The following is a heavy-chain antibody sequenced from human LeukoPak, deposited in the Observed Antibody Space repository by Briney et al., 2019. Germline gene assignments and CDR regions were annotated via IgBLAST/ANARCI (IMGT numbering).Heavy chain of an antibody. J-gene: IGHJ4*02. CDR1: GFTFSTYA. D-gene: IGHD3-10*01. V-gene: IGHV3-23*01. Sequence: PGGSLRLSCAASGFTFSTYAMSWVRQAPGKGLELVSAISGSDTGTYYADSVKDRFTISRDNSKNTLYLQMNSLRADDTAVYYCAKGLYHYFGSGSYTLDFWGQGTQVTVSS. CDR2: ISGSDTGT. CDR3: AKGLYHYFGSGSYTLDF.